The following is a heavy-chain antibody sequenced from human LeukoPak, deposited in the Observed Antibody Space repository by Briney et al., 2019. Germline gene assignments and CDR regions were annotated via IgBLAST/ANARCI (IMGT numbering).Heavy chain of an antibody. CDR2: INPDGSVN. V-gene: IGHV3-7*01. D-gene: IGHD1-1*01. CDR1: GFTFSSNW. Sequence: GGSLRLSCAASGFTFSSNWMSWVRQAPGKGLEWVASINPDGSVNNHVNSVKGRFTISRDNAKNSLSLQMDTLRAEDTAVYYCAKLLGTATRYDYWGQGTLVIVSS. J-gene: IGHJ4*02. CDR3: AKLLGTATRYDY.